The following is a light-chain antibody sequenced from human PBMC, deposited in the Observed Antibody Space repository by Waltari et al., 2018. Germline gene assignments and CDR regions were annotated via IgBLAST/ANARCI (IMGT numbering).Light chain of an antibody. Sequence: EIVLTQSPGTLSLSPGERATLSCRASQSVSSSYLAWYQQKPGQAPSRLIYGASSRATGTPDRFSGSGSGTDFTLTISRLEPEDFAVYYCQQYGSSYTFGQGTKLEIK. V-gene: IGKV3-20*01. CDR3: QQYGSSYT. CDR1: QSVSSSY. J-gene: IGKJ2*01. CDR2: GAS.